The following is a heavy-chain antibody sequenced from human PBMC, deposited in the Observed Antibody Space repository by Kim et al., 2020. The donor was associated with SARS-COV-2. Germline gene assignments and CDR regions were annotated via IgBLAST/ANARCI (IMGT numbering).Heavy chain of an antibody. CDR3: ASSPYYDFWSGYFRAGGKNYYYYMDV. V-gene: IGHV4-59*01. CDR2: IYYSGST. J-gene: IGHJ6*03. D-gene: IGHD3-3*01. CDR1: GGSISSYY. Sequence: SETLSLTCTVSGGSISSYYWSWIRQPPGKGLEWIGYIYYSGSTNYNPSLKSRVTISVDTSKNQFSLKLSSVTAADTAVYYCASSPYYDFWSGYFRAGGKNYYYYMDVWGKGTTVTVSS.